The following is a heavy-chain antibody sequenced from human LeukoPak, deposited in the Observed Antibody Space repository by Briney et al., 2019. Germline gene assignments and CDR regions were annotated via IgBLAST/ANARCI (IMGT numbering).Heavy chain of an antibody. Sequence: ASVTVSFTASGYTFTGYYMHWVRQAPGQGLEWMGWINPNSGGTNYAQKFQGWVTMTRDTSISTAYMELSRLRSDDTAVYYCARASVVARRSINWFDPWGQGTLVTVSS. CDR3: ARASVVARRSINWFDP. CDR1: GYTFTGYY. V-gene: IGHV1-2*04. J-gene: IGHJ5*02. D-gene: IGHD6-13*01. CDR2: INPNSGGT.